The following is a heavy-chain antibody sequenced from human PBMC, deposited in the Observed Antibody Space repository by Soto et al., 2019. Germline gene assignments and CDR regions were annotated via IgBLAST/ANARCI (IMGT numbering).Heavy chain of an antibody. D-gene: IGHD6-13*01. Sequence: PSETLSLTCAVYGVSFSDNYWNWIRQSPGKGLEWIGEIYHNGRSNYNPSLKGRVTMSVDTSKNQFFLNLRSVTAADTAVYYCARGNIAAAVYSWGQGTLVTVSS. CDR1: GVSFSDNY. V-gene: IGHV4-34*01. J-gene: IGHJ4*02. CDR3: ARGNIAAAVYS. CDR2: IYHNGRS.